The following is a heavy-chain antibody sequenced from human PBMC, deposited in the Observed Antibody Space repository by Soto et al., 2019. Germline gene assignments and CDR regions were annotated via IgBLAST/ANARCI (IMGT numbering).Heavy chain of an antibody. CDR3: ARDPPHTVTTPYYFDF. J-gene: IGHJ4*02. CDR2: IKQDGSET. V-gene: IGHV3-7*01. CDR1: GFTFDNYW. Sequence: GGSLILSCAASGFTFDNYWMNWVRQAPGKGLEWVANIKQDGSETYYVDSVKGRFTVSRDNAKNSLYLQMNNLGVEDTAVYYCARDPPHTVTTPYYFDFWGQGALVTVSS. D-gene: IGHD4-17*01.